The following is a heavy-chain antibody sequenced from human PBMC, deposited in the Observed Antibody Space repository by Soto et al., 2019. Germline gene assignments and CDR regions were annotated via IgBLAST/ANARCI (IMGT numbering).Heavy chain of an antibody. CDR3: ARGPGRTYYYDSSGYWRWYFDL. CDR1: GYTFTGYY. Sequence: ASVKVSCKASGYTFTGYYMHWVRQAPGQGLEWMGWINPNSGGTNYAQKFQGWVTMTRDTSISTAYMELSRLRSDDTAVYYCARGPGRTYYYDSSGYWRWYFDLWGRGTLVTVSS. CDR2: INPNSGGT. J-gene: IGHJ2*01. D-gene: IGHD3-22*01. V-gene: IGHV1-2*04.